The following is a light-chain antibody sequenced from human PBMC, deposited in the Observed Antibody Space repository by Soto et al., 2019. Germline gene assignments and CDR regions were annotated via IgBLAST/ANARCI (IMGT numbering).Light chain of an antibody. CDR2: SAS. Sequence: DIQITHSPSSLSASIVDRVTITFLASQNINNYLNWYQRKPGKAPELLIHSASRLQSGAPSRLSGSGSGTDFTLSISSLQLDDFATYYCQKSYDTPPNFGGGTRLEIK. V-gene: IGKV1-39*01. J-gene: IGKJ5*01. CDR3: QKSYDTPPN. CDR1: QNINNY.